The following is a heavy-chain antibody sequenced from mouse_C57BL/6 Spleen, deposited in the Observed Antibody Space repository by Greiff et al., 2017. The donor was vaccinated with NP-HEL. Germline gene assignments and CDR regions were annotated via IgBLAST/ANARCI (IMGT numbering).Heavy chain of an antibody. J-gene: IGHJ4*01. Sequence: QVQLQQPGAELVKPGASVKLSCKASGYTFTSYWMHWVKQRPGRGLEWIGGIDPDSGGTKYNEKFKSKATLTVDKPSSTAYMQLSSLTSEDSAVYYSARESYDGYYDAMDYWGQGTSVTVSS. CDR3: ARESYDGYYDAMDY. CDR2: IDPDSGGT. D-gene: IGHD2-3*01. CDR1: GYTFTSYW. V-gene: IGHV1-72*01.